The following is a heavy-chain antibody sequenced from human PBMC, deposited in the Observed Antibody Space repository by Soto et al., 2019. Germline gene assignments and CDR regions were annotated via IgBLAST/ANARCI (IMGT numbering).Heavy chain of an antibody. D-gene: IGHD4-17*01. J-gene: IGHJ4*02. V-gene: IGHV1-2*02. CDR3: ARDRRATVPPFDY. CDR2: INPNSGGT. CDR1: GYTFTGYY. Sequence: ASVKVSCKASGYTFTGYYVHWVRQAPGQGLEWMGWINPNSGGTNYAQKFQGRVTMTRDTSISTAYMELSRLRSDDTAVYYCARDRRATVPPFDYWGQGTLVTVSS.